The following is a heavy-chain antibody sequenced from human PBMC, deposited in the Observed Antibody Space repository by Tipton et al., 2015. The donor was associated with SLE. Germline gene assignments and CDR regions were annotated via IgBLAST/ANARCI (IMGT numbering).Heavy chain of an antibody. Sequence: TLSLTCTVSGGSISSSSYYWGWIRQPPGKGLEWIGYIYYSGSTNYNPSLKSRVTISVDTSKNQFSLKVSSVIAADTAVYYCAREMSARAFDIWGQGTMVTVSS. V-gene: IGHV4-61*01. CDR2: IYYSGST. CDR1: GGSISSSSYY. CDR3: AREMSARAFDI. D-gene: IGHD5-18*01. J-gene: IGHJ3*02.